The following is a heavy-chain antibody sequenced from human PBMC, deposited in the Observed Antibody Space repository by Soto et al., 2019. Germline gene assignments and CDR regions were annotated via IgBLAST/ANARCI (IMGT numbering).Heavy chain of an antibody. Sequence: QVQLVQSGAEVKKPGASVKVSCKASGYTFTGYYMHWVRQAPGQGLEWMGWINPNSGGTNYAQKFQGRVTITADKSTSTAYMELSSLRSEDTAVYYCARADSPGYCSSTSCYTRFIDYYYGMDVWGQGTTVTVSS. V-gene: IGHV1-2*02. CDR2: INPNSGGT. CDR1: GYTFTGYY. D-gene: IGHD2-2*02. J-gene: IGHJ6*02. CDR3: ARADSPGYCSSTSCYTRFIDYYYGMDV.